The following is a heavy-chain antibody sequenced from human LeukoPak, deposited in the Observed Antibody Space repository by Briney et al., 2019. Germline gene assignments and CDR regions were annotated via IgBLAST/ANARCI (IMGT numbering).Heavy chain of an antibody. V-gene: IGHV3-30-3*01. Sequence: GGSLRLSCAASGFTFSSYAMYWVRQALGKGLEWVAVISYGGSSKYYADSVKGRFTISRDNSQNTLFLQMNSLRGEDTAVYYCARALSSTSCPDYWGQGTLVTVSS. CDR3: ARALSSTSCPDY. CDR2: ISYGGSSK. D-gene: IGHD2-2*01. J-gene: IGHJ4*02. CDR1: GFTFSSYA.